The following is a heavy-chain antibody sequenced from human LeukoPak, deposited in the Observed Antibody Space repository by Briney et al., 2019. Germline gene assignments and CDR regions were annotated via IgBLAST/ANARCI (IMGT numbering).Heavy chain of an antibody. D-gene: IGHD6-13*01. J-gene: IGHJ4*02. CDR2: AYYRSKWYD. CDR3: ASDRGVGAAVYFDF. V-gene: IGHV6-1*01. CDR1: GDSVPNNSAT. Sequence: SQTLSLTCAVSGDSVPNNSATWNWIRQSPSRGLEWLGRAYYRSKWYDDYAVSVKGRITINPDTSKNQFSLHLNSVTPEDTAVYYCASDRGVGAAVYFDFWGQGILVTVAS.